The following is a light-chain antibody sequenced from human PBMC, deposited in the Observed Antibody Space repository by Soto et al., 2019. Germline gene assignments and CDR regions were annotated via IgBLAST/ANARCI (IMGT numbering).Light chain of an antibody. Sequence: VLTQSPGTLSLSLGDTATLSCRASQTVDHAYVAWYQQRPGQPPSLLIYGASTRATDIPERFSGSGSGTDVTLTISRLEPEDAAVYYCQQYGNSPWTFSQGTKVEIK. J-gene: IGKJ1*01. CDR3: QQYGNSPWT. CDR1: QTVDHAY. CDR2: GAS. V-gene: IGKV3-20*01.